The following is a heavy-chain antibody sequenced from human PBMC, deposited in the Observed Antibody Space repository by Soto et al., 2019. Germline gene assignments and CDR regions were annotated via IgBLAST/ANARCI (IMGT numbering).Heavy chain of an antibody. V-gene: IGHV1-24*01. Sequence: ASVKVSCKVSGYTLTELSMHWVRQAPGKGLEWTGGFDPEDGETIYGQKFQGRVTMTEDTSTDTAYMELSSLRSEDTAVYYCATAQYSSGWYVAYWGQGTLVTVSS. D-gene: IGHD6-19*01. CDR1: GYTLTELS. CDR3: ATAQYSSGWYVAY. J-gene: IGHJ4*02. CDR2: FDPEDGET.